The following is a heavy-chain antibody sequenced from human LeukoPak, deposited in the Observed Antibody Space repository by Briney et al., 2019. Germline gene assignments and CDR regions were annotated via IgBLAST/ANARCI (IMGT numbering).Heavy chain of an antibody. Sequence: GGSLRLSCAASGFTFSDYYMSWIRQAPGKGLEWVSYISSSGSTIYYADSVKGRFTISRDNAKNSLYLQMNSLRAEDTAVYYCARDGYYGSGETYCYYGMDVWGQGTTVTVSS. CDR3: ARDGYYGSGETYCYYGMDV. D-gene: IGHD3-10*01. CDR2: ISSSGSTI. CDR1: GFTFSDYY. J-gene: IGHJ6*02. V-gene: IGHV3-11*01.